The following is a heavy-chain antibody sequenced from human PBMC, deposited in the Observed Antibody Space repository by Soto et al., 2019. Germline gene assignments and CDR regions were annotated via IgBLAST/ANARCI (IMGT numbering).Heavy chain of an antibody. CDR2: ISAYNGNT. Sequence: GSPVKVSCKASGYTFTSYGISWVRQAPGQGLEWMGWISAYNGNTNYAQKLQGRVTMTTDTSTSTAYMELRSLRSDDTAVYYCARLSSSGWEYYYYYYGMDVWGQGTTVTVSS. CDR1: GYTFTSYG. D-gene: IGHD6-19*01. V-gene: IGHV1-18*01. J-gene: IGHJ6*02. CDR3: ARLSSSGWEYYYYYYGMDV.